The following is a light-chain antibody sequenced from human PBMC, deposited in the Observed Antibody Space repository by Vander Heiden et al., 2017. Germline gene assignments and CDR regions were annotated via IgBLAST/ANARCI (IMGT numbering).Light chain of an antibody. Sequence: EIVLTQSPGTLSLSPGERATLSCRASQSVSSSYLAWYQQKPGQTPRLPIYGASSRATGIPDRFSGSGSGADFTLTISSLEPEDFAVYYCHRYGSSPFTFGPGTTVDIK. CDR2: GAS. J-gene: IGKJ3*01. V-gene: IGKV3-20*01. CDR1: QSVSSSY. CDR3: HRYGSSPFT.